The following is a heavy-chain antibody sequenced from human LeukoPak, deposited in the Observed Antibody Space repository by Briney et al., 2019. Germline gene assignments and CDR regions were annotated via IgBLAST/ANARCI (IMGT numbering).Heavy chain of an antibody. V-gene: IGHV3-23*01. Sequence: GGSLRLSCAASGFTVSSNYMSWVRQAPGKGLEWVSAISGSGGSTYYADSVKGRFTISRDNSKNTLYLQMNSLRAEDTAVYYCARSSRELGGYAPWELMPPFDYWGQGTLVTVSS. D-gene: IGHD1-7*01. CDR3: ARSSRELGGYAPWELMPPFDY. J-gene: IGHJ4*02. CDR2: ISGSGGST. CDR1: GFTVSSNY.